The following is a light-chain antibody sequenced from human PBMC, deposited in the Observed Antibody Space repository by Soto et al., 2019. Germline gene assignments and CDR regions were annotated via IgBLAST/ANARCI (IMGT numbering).Light chain of an antibody. V-gene: IGKV3D-20*02. Sequence: EIVLTQSPGTLSLSPGERATLSCRASQSVSSSCLAWYQQKPGQAPRLLIYGASSRATGIPDRFSGSGSGTDFTVTITRLEPEDFAVYYCQQRSNWPITFGQGTRLEIK. J-gene: IGKJ5*01. CDR2: GAS. CDR1: QSVSSSC. CDR3: QQRSNWPIT.